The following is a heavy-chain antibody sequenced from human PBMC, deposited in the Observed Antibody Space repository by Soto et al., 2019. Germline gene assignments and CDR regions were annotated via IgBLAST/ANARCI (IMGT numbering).Heavy chain of an antibody. D-gene: IGHD1-26*01. CDR3: AHRPRAAATSIFDI. J-gene: IGHJ3*02. CDR1: GFSLSTSGVG. CDR2: IYWDDDM. V-gene: IGHV2-5*02. Sequence: QITLKETGPTLLKPTQTITLTCTFSGFSLSTSGVGVGWIRQPPVKAPEGLAVIYWDDDMRYSPSLKSSLTTTKYTSSNQVVLTMTNMDPVEPATYFCAHRPRAAATSIFDIWGKGTMVTVSS.